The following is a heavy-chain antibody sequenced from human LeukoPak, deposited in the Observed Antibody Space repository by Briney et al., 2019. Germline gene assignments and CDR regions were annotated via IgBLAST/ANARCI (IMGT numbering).Heavy chain of an antibody. D-gene: IGHD3-10*01. CDR3: ARAALGELLYSYFDY. CDR2: IYYSGST. V-gene: IGHV4-59*01. CDR1: GGSISSYY. Sequence: PSETLSLTCTVSGGSISSYYWSWIRQPPGKGLEWIGYIYYSGSTNYNPSLKSRVTISVDTSKNQFSLKLSSVTAADTAVYYCARAALGELLYSYFDYWGQGTLVTVSS. J-gene: IGHJ4*02.